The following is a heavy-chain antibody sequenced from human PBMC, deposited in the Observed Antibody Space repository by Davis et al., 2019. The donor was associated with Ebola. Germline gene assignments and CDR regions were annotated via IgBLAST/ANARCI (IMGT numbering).Heavy chain of an antibody. CDR3: ARDVTPDV. Sequence: PGGSLRLSCAAAGFTFRNYWMHWVRQAPGKGLVWASRIKADGSSTTSADSVRGRFTISRDNAKNTLYLQMNSLRVEDTAVYYCARDVTPDVRGQGTLVTVSS. V-gene: IGHV3-74*01. CDR1: GFTFRNYW. J-gene: IGHJ4*02. CDR2: IKADGSST. D-gene: IGHD1-14*01.